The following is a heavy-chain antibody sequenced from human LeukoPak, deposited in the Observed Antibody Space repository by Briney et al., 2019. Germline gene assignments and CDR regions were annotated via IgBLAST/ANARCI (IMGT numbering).Heavy chain of an antibody. CDR1: GYTFTGYY. V-gene: IGHV1-2*06. CDR3: ARARLTGWYNFDY. D-gene: IGHD6-19*01. J-gene: IGHJ4*02. Sequence: ASVKVSCKASGYTFTGYYMHWVRQAPGQGLEWMGRINPSSVDTNYAQKFQGRVTMTTDTSISTAYMEVSRLRSDDTAVYYCARARLTGWYNFDYWGQGTLVTVSS. CDR2: INPSSVDT.